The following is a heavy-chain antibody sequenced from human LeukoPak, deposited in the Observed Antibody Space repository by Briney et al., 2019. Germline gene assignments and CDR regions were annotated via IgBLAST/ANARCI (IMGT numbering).Heavy chain of an antibody. CDR3: ARRDGYGAYDI. J-gene: IGHJ3*02. CDR2: IYSGDCDT. Sequence: GEALKISCKCSGYSFTSYWIGWVRQMPAKGLEWVGSIYSGDCDTRYNPSFQGQVTISADKAISTAYLQGSSLKASDTDMYYCARRDGYGAYDIWGEGEIVTVSS. V-gene: IGHV5-51*01. CDR1: GYSFTSYW. D-gene: IGHD5-24*01.